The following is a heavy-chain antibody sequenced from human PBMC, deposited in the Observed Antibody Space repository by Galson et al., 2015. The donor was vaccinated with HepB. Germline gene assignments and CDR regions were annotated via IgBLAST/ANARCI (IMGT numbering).Heavy chain of an antibody. D-gene: IGHD3-10*01. CDR2: INHSGST. V-gene: IGHV4-34*01. Sequence: ETLSLTCAVYGGSFSGYYWSWIRQPPGKGLERIGEINHSGSTNYNPSLKSRVTISVDTSKNQFSLKLSSVTAADTAVYYCASRQGTYGMDVWGQGTTVTVSS. CDR3: ASRQGTYGMDV. CDR1: GGSFSGYY. J-gene: IGHJ6*02.